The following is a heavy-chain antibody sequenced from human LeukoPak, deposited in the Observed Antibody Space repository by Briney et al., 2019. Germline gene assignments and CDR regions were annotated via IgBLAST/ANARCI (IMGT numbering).Heavy chain of an antibody. CDR3: TTDLAAVGKGEFDY. V-gene: IGHV3-15*01. J-gene: IGHJ4*02. CDR2: LKSETVI. D-gene: IGHD6-13*01. CDR1: GFAFSSAW. Sequence: GGSLRLSCAASGFAFSSAWMNWVRQAPGKGLEWVGHLKSETVIGYAAPVKGRFSMSRDDSQNTLYLQMNSLKTDDTAVYYCTTDLAAVGKGEFDYWGQGTLVTVSS.